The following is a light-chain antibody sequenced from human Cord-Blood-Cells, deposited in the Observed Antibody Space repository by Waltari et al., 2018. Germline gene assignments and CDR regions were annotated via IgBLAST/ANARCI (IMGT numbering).Light chain of an antibody. V-gene: IGKV1-5*03. CDR2: KAS. Sequence: DPKMNKNPHTLSESGGQRVTTTCRASQSISSWLSWYQQNPGKAPKLLIYKASSVESGVPSRFSGSGSGTEFALTISSLQPDDFATYYCQQDNSYPYTFVQGTKLGIK. J-gene: IGKJ2*01. CDR3: QQDNSYPYT. CDR1: QSISSW.